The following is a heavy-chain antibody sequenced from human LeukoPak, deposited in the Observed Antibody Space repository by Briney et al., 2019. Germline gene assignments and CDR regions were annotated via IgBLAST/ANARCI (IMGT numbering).Heavy chain of an antibody. V-gene: IGHV1-18*01. J-gene: IGHJ6*03. CDR3: ARDGVTIFGVVIIPYYYYYMDV. CDR2: ISAYNGNT. D-gene: IGHD3-3*01. Sequence: ASVKVSRKASGYTFTSYGISWVRQAPGQGLEWMGWISAYNGNTNYAQKLQGRVTMTTDTSTSTAYMELRSLRSDDTAVYYCARDGVTIFGVVIIPYYYYYMDVWGKGTTVTVSS. CDR1: GYTFTSYG.